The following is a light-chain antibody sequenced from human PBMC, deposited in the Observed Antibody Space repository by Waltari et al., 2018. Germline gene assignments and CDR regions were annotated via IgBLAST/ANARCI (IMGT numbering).Light chain of an antibody. V-gene: IGKV3-20*01. Sequence: ETVLTQSPGTLSLSPGERATLSCRASQSVASRHLAWYQQKPGQAPRLRIYDASSRATGIPDRCSGSGSGTDFTLTITRLEPEGFAVYYCQQYGNPPRTFGQGTDVEIK. CDR1: QSVASRH. CDR3: QQYGNPPRT. J-gene: IGKJ1*01. CDR2: DAS.